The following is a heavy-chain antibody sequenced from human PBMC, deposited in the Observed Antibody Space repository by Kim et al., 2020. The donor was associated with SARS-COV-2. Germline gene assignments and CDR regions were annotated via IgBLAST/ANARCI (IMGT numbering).Heavy chain of an antibody. CDR3: ARDVHIYD. J-gene: IGHJ4*02. CDR1: GFTFSSYA. Sequence: GGSLRLSCAASGFTFSSYAMHWVRQAPGKGLEWVAVISYDGSNKYYADSVKGLFTISRDNSKNTLYLQMNSLRAEDTAVYYCARDVHIYDWGQGTLVTVSS. CDR2: ISYDGSNK. V-gene: IGHV3-30-3*01. D-gene: IGHD2-21*01.